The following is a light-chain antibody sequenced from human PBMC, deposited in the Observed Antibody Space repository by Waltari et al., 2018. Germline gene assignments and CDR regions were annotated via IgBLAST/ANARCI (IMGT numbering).Light chain of an antibody. CDR2: DVS. V-gene: IGLV2-14*03. CDR1: SSDVGGYDY. J-gene: IGLJ2*01. Sequence: QSALTQPASVSGSPGQSITISCTGTSSDVGGYDYVSWYQQHPGKAPKLMSYDVSNRPSGVSNRFSGSKSGNTASLTISGLQAEDEADYYCSSYTTGSTLVVFGGGTKLTVL. CDR3: SSYTTGSTLVV.